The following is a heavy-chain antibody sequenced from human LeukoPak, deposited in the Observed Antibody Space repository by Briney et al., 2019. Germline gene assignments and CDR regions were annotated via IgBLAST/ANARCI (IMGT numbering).Heavy chain of an antibody. CDR3: ARDYPYCSSTSCYRGPFDP. CDR1: EFTFDDYA. D-gene: IGHD2-2*01. J-gene: IGHJ5*02. CDR2: ISWNSGSI. Sequence: GGSLRLSCAASEFTFDDYAMHWVRQAPGKGLEWVSGISWNSGSIGYADSVKGRFTISRDNAKNSLYLQMNSLRAEDTAVYYCARDYPYCSSTSCYRGPFDPWGQGTLVTVSS. V-gene: IGHV3-9*01.